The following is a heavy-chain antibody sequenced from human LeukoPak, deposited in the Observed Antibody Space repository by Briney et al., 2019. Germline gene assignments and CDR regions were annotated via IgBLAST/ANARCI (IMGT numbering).Heavy chain of an antibody. J-gene: IGHJ4*02. CDR1: GFTFSSYS. CDR2: ITSSNNYI. V-gene: IGHV3-21*01. CDR3: ARAMEIDY. D-gene: IGHD3-3*01. Sequence: GGSLRLSCAASGFTFSSYSMNWVRQAPGKGLEWVSSITSSNNYIYYEDSVKGRFTISRDNAKNSLYLQMNSLRAEDTAIYYCARAMEIDYWGQGTLVTVSS.